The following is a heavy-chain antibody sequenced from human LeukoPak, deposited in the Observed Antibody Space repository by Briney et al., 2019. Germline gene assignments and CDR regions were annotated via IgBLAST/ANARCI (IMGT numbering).Heavy chain of an antibody. J-gene: IGHJ3*02. CDR3: ARVLRRGGAAAFDI. CDR1: GYTFTDDY. D-gene: IGHD1-26*01. Sequence: ASVKVSCKSSGYTFTDDYIHWVRQAPGQGLEWMGWINPNSGGTKSAQKFQGRFTLTRDKSISTAYMQLNWLTSDDTAVYYCARVLRRGGAAAFDIWGQETVVTVSS. V-gene: IGHV1-2*02. CDR2: INPNSGGT.